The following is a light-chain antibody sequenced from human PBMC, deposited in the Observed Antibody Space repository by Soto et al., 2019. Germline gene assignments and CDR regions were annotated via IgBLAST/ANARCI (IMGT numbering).Light chain of an antibody. CDR1: QSVSSSY. Sequence: VVLTQSPGTLSLSPGERATLSCTASQSVSSSYLAWYQQKPGQAPRLLIYGASSRATGISDRFSGSGSGTDFTLTISRLEPEDFAVYYCQQYGSSPPYTFGQGTKLEIK. J-gene: IGKJ2*01. CDR2: GAS. V-gene: IGKV3-20*01. CDR3: QQYGSSPPYT.